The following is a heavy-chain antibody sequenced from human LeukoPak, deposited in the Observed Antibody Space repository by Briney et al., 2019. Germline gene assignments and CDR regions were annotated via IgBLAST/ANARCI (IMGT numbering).Heavy chain of an antibody. J-gene: IGHJ6*02. Sequence: PGGSLRLSCAASGFIFSDYGMHWVRQAPGKGLEWVAVISKDGSDTSYADSVKGRFTISRDNSKDTMFLQMNSLRREDTAVYYCAKSRAQIMITLGDVWGQGTTVTVAS. CDR1: GFIFSDYG. V-gene: IGHV3-30*18. CDR2: ISKDGSDT. D-gene: IGHD3-16*01. CDR3: AKSRAQIMITLGDV.